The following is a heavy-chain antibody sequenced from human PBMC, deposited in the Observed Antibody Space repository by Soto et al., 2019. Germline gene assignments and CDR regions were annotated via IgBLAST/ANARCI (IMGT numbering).Heavy chain of an antibody. Sequence: QVQLVQSGAEVKKPGSSVKVSCKASGGTFSSYGISWMRQAPGQGLEWMGGIIPLFGAANYSHRFQGRVTITADESTSTAYMELSRLRSEDTDFYFCAIFDFGSRSRRRDYYICGMDVWGLGTTVTVSS. J-gene: IGHJ6*02. CDR3: AIFDFGSRSRRRDYYICGMDV. V-gene: IGHV1-69*01. CDR1: GGTFSSYG. D-gene: IGHD3-10*01. CDR2: IIPLFGAA.